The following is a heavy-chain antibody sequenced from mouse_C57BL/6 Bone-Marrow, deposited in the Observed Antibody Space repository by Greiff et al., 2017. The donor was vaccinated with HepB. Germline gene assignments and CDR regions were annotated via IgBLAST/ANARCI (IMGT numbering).Heavy chain of an antibody. CDR2: IVPSDNYT. J-gene: IGHJ4*01. V-gene: IGHV1-50*01. Sequence: QVQLQQPGAELVKPGASVKLSCKASGYTFTSYWMQWVKQRPGQGLAWIGEIVPSDNYTNYNQKFKGKATLTVDTSSSTAYMPLSSLTSEDSAVYDCARLGIYAMDYWGQGTSVTVSS. CDR1: GYTFTSYW. D-gene: IGHD4-1*01. CDR3: ARLGIYAMDY.